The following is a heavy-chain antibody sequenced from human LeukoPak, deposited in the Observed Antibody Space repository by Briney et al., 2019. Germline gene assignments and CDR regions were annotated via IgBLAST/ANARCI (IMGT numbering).Heavy chain of an antibody. D-gene: IGHD6-13*01. Sequence: SETLSLTCTVSGGSISSYYWSWIRQPAGKGLEWIGRIYTSGSTNYNPSLKSRVTISVDKSKNQFSLKLSSVTAVDTAVYYCARGSSWYGTGGFDYWGQGTLVTVSS. J-gene: IGHJ4*02. V-gene: IGHV4-4*07. CDR1: GGSISSYY. CDR3: ARGSSWYGTGGFDY. CDR2: IYTSGST.